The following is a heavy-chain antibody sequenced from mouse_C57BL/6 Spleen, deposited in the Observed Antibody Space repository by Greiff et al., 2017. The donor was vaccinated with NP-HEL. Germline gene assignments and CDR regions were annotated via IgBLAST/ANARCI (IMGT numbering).Heavy chain of an antibody. V-gene: IGHV1-19*01. J-gene: IGHJ3*01. CDR3: ARDYGSSTGAY. Sequence: EVQLQQSGPVLVKPGASVKMSCKASGYTFTDYYMNWVKQSHGKSLEWIGVINPYNGGTSYNQKFKGKATLTVDKSSSTAYMGLNSLTSEDSAVYYCARDYGSSTGAYWGQGTLVTVSA. CDR1: GYTFTDYY. D-gene: IGHD1-1*01. CDR2: INPYNGGT.